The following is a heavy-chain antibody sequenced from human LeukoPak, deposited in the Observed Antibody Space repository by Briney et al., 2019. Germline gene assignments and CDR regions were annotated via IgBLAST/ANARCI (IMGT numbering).Heavy chain of an antibody. D-gene: IGHD6-19*01. CDR3: AKGIYSSGWSYFDY. V-gene: IGHV3-23*01. CDR1: GFTFSNSA. Sequence: PGGSLILSCAASGFTFSNSAMSLGRQAPGKGLEFVSTLSGSGINTYYADSVKGPFTISRDNSKNTLYLQMNSLRAEDTAVYYCAKGIYSSGWSYFDYWGHGTLVTVSS. J-gene: IGHJ4*01. CDR2: LSGSGINT.